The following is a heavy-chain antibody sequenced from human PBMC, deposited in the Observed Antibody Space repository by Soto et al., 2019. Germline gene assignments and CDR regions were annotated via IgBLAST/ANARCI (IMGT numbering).Heavy chain of an antibody. CDR3: AAGRVDTAMVPFDY. V-gene: IGHV1-58*01. J-gene: IGHJ4*02. CDR2: IVVGSGNT. Sequence: SVKVSCKASGFTFTSSAVQWVRQARGQRLEWIGWIVVGSGNTNYAQKFQERVTITRDMSTSTAYMELSSLRSEDTAVYYCAAGRVDTAMVPFDYWGQGTLVTSPQ. D-gene: IGHD5-18*01. CDR1: GFTFTSSA.